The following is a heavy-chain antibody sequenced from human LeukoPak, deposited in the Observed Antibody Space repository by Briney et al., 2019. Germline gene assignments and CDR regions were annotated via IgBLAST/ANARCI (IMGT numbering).Heavy chain of an antibody. J-gene: IGHJ4*02. CDR2: IIPIFGTA. D-gene: IGHD4-23*01. Sequence: AASVKVPCKASGGTFSSYAISWVRQAPGQGLEWMGGIIPIFGTANYAQKFQGRSTITTDESTSTAYMELSSLRSEDTAVYYCARDRTPLDSPTFDYWGQGTLVTVS. CDR1: GGTFSSYA. CDR3: ARDRTPLDSPTFDY. V-gene: IGHV1-69*05.